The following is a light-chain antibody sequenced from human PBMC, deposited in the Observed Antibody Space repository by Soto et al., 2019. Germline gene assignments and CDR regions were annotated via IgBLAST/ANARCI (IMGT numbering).Light chain of an antibody. CDR2: EVS. CDR1: STDVGGYNY. V-gene: IGLV2-14*01. CDR3: SSHSATSPYV. J-gene: IGLJ1*01. Sequence: QSALTQPASVSGSPGQSITISCTGTSTDVGGYNYVSWYQQQPGKAPKLIIYEVSHRPSGISNRFSGSKSGNTASLTISGLHVDDEADYYCSSHSATSPYVFGTGTKLTVL.